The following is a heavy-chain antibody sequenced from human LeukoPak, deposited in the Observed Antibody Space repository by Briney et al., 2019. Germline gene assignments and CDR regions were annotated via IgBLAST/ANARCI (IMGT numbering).Heavy chain of an antibody. CDR3: ATQAWDSSGWLDY. Sequence: ASVKVSCKVSGYTLTELSMHWVRQAPGKGLEWMGGFDPEDGETIYAQKFQGRVTMTEDTFTDTAYMELSSLRSEDTAVYYCATQAWDSSGWLDYWGQGTLVTVSS. V-gene: IGHV1-24*01. J-gene: IGHJ4*02. CDR2: FDPEDGET. CDR1: GYTLTELS. D-gene: IGHD6-19*01.